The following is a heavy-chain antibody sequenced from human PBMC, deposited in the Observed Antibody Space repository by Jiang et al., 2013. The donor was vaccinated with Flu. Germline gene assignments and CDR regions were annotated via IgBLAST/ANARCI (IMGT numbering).Heavy chain of an antibody. J-gene: IGHJ6*02. CDR2: IYPGDSDT. V-gene: IGHV5-51*01. Sequence: VRQMPGKGLEWMGIIYPGDSDTRYSPSFQGQVTISADKSISTAYLQWSSLKASDTAMYYCARRPDYYYGMDVWGQGTTVTVSS. CDR3: ARRPDYYYGMDV.